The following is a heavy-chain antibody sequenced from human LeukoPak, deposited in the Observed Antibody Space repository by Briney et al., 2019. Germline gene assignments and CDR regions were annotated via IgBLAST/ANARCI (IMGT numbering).Heavy chain of an antibody. V-gene: IGHV3-7*01. D-gene: IGHD6-19*01. CDR2: IRPDGGQE. Sequence: GGSLRLSCAASGFTFRNSWMTWVRQALGKGLEWVANIRPDGGQEQYADSLEGRITISRDNVRNSLFLQLNSLRTGDTAVYFCATSSDWAFDHWGQGTLVTVSS. CDR3: ATSSDWAFDH. CDR1: GFTFRNSW. J-gene: IGHJ4*02.